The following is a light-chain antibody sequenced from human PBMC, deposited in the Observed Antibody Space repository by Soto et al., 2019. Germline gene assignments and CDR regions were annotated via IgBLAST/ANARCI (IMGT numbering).Light chain of an antibody. CDR3: QNYYTAPET. CDR2: DAS. CDR1: QGIGNN. J-gene: IGKJ1*01. V-gene: IGKV1-27*01. Sequence: DIQMTQSPSSLSASVGDRVTITCRASQGIGNNLAWYQQKPGKVPKNLIYDASTFQSGLPSRFSGSGSGTDFTLTISSLQPEDVATYYGQNYYTAPETCGQGTKVEIK.